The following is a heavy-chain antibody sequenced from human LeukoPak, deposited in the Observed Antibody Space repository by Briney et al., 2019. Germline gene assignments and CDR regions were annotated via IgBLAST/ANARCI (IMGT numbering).Heavy chain of an antibody. CDR2: ISYDGSNK. J-gene: IGHJ5*02. D-gene: IGHD4-17*01. CDR3: ARGGLPTVTYNWFDP. V-gene: IGHV3-30-3*01. CDR1: GFTFSSYA. Sequence: GGSLRLSCAASGFTFSSYAMHWVRQAPGKGLEWVAVISYDGSNKYYADSVKGRFTISRDNSKNTLYLQMNSLRAEDTAVYYCARGGLPTVTYNWFDPWGQGTLVTVSS.